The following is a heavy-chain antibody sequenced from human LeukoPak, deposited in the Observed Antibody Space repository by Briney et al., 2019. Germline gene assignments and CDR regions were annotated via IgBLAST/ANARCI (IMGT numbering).Heavy chain of an antibody. CDR2: IYHSGST. CDR1: GGSFSGYY. V-gene: IGHV4-34*01. J-gene: IGHJ4*02. CDR3: ARGRHY. Sequence: SETLSLTCAVYGGSFSGYYWSWIRQPPGKGLEWIGSIYHSGSTYYNPSLKSRVTISVDTSKNQFSLKLSSVTAADTAVYYCARGRHYWGQGTLVTVSS.